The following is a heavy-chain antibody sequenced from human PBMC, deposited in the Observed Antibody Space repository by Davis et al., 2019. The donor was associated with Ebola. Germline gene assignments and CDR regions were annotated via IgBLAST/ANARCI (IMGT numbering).Heavy chain of an antibody. V-gene: IGHV4-59*12. Sequence: SETLSLTCTVSGGSISSYYWSWIRQPPGKGLEWIGYIYYSGSTYYNPSPKSRVTISVDTSKNQFSLKLSSVTAADTAVYYCARAHCSSTSCQRDYGMDVWGQGTTVTVSS. J-gene: IGHJ6*02. CDR2: IYYSGST. D-gene: IGHD2-2*01. CDR1: GGSISSYY. CDR3: ARAHCSSTSCQRDYGMDV.